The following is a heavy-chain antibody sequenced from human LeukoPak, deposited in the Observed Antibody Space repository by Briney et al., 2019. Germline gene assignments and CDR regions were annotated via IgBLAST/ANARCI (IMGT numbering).Heavy chain of an antibody. CDR1: GFTLRSYG. D-gene: IGHD6-6*01. CDR3: AVQIVYDAFDI. J-gene: IGHJ3*02. Sequence: GGPLRLSCAAPGFTLRSYGMHWVPRAPGKGLEGVAFIRYARSNKYCADSVKGRFTISRDNSKNTLYLQMNSLRAEATAVYYCAVQIVYDAFDICGQGTMVTVSS. CDR2: IRYARSNK. V-gene: IGHV3-30*02.